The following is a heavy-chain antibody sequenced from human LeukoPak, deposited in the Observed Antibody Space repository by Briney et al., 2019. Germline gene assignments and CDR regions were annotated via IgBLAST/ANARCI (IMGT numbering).Heavy chain of an antibody. V-gene: IGHV4-59*01. CDR1: GGSITSYY. CDR3: ARASTTFDD. CDR2: VSDGGRT. D-gene: IGHD1-14*01. J-gene: IGHJ4*02. Sequence: PSETLSLTCSVSGGSITSYYWSWIRQPPGQGLEWIGHVSDGGRTNYSPSLRSRVSISVDTSKNQFSLKLNSVTAADTAVYFCARASTTFDDWGQGTLVTVSS.